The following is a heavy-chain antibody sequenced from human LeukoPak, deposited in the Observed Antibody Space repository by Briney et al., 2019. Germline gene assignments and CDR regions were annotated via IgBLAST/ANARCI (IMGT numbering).Heavy chain of an antibody. D-gene: IGHD3-3*01. CDR3: ARPSIDFWSGYYTPFDY. CDR2: IIPIFGTA. J-gene: IGHJ4*02. Sequence: EASVKVSCKASGGTFSSYAISWVRQAPGQGLEWMGGIIPIFGTANYAQKFQGRVTITADESTSTAYMELSSLRSEDTAVYYCARPSIDFWSGYYTPFDYWGQGTLVTVPS. CDR1: GGTFSSYA. V-gene: IGHV1-69*13.